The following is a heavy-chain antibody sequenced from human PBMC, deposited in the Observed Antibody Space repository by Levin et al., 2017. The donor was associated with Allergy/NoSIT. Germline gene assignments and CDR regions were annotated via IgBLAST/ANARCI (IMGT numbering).Heavy chain of an antibody. CDR1: GFTFSTYG. V-gene: IGHV3-30*18. J-gene: IGHJ4*02. CDR2: ISSDGGNK. D-gene: IGHD1-26*01. CDR3: ANAARGGSYSWFFDY. Sequence: GESLKISCAASGFTFSTYGMHWVRQAPGKGLEWVAVISSDGGNKYYADSVKGRFTISRDNSKNTLYLQLNSLRAEDTAVYYCANAARGGSYSWFFDYWGQGTLVTVSS.